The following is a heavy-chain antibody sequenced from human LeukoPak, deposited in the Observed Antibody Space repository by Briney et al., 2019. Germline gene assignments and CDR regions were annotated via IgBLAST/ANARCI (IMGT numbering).Heavy chain of an antibody. Sequence: KPSETLSLTCPVSGGSISSYYWGWTRQPPGKGLGWLGFIYYSGSTNYNPSLKSRVTISRDTSKNEYSLKLRSVTAADTAVYYCARLRGSVMATIRTYYFDYWGQGTLVTVSS. CDR3: ARLRGSVMATIRTYYFDY. V-gene: IGHV4-59*08. CDR1: GGSISSYY. CDR2: IYYSGST. J-gene: IGHJ4*02. D-gene: IGHD5-24*01.